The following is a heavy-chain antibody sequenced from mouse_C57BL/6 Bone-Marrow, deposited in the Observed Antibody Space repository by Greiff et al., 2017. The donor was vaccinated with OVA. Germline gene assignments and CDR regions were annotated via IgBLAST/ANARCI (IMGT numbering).Heavy chain of an antibody. D-gene: IGHD1-1*01. V-gene: IGHV5-6*02. CDR3: ATTPITTVVATGVDY. J-gene: IGHJ2*01. Sequence: EVKLEESGGDLVKPGGSLKLSCAASGFTFSSYGMSWVRQTPDKRLEWVATISSGGSYTYYLDSVKGRFTISRDNAKNALYLQMSRLKSEDTAMYDCATTPITTVVATGVDYWGQGTTLTVSS. CDR2: ISSGGSYT. CDR1: GFTFSSYG.